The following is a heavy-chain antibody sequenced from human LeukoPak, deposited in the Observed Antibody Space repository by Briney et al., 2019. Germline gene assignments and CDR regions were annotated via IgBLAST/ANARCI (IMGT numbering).Heavy chain of an antibody. V-gene: IGHV1-18*01. Sequence: ASVKVSCKASGYTFTSYGISWVRQAPGQGLEWMGWIIAYNGNTNYAQKLQGRFTMTTDTSTSTAYMELRSLRSDDTAVYYCARLYYDSSGPCFDYWGQGTLVTVSS. D-gene: IGHD3-22*01. J-gene: IGHJ4*02. CDR2: IIAYNGNT. CDR3: ARLYYDSSGPCFDY. CDR1: GYTFTSYG.